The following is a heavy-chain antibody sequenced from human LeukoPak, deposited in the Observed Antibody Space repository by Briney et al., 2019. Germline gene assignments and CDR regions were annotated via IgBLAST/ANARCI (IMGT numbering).Heavy chain of an antibody. Sequence: SVKVSCKASGYTFTSYYMHWVRQAPGQGLEWMGGIIPIFGTANYAQKFQGRVTITADESTSTAYMELSSLRSEDTAVYYCARRGYSWGNYYFDYWGQGTLVTVSS. CDR2: IIPIFGTA. CDR1: GYTFTSYY. V-gene: IGHV1-69*13. CDR3: ARRGYSWGNYYFDY. D-gene: IGHD3-22*01. J-gene: IGHJ4*02.